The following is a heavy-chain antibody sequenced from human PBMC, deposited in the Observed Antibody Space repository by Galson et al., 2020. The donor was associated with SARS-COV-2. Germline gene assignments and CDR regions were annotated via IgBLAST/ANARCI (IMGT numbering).Heavy chain of an antibody. D-gene: IGHD3-22*01. CDR2: IIPILGIA. Sequence: SVKVSCKASGGTFSSYTISWVRQAPGQGLEWMGRIIPILGIANYAQKFQGRVTITADKSTSTAYMELSSLRSEDTAVYYCAAAEYYYDSSGALNYYYYGMDVGGQWTTVTVSS. V-gene: IGHV1-69*02. CDR1: GGTFSSYT. CDR3: AAAEYYYDSSGALNYYYYGMDV. J-gene: IGHJ6*02.